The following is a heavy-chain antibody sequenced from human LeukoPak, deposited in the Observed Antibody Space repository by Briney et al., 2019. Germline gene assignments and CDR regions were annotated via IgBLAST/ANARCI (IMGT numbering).Heavy chain of an antibody. D-gene: IGHD2-21*01. Sequence: SETLSLTCAVYGGSFSGYYWSWIRQPPGKGLEWIGEINHSGSTNYNPSLKSRVTISVDTSKNQFSLKLGSVTAADTAVYYCARGLWWSQRGLFDPWGQGTLVTVSS. V-gene: IGHV4-34*01. CDR2: INHSGST. J-gene: IGHJ5*02. CDR3: ARGLWWSQRGLFDP. CDR1: GGSFSGYY.